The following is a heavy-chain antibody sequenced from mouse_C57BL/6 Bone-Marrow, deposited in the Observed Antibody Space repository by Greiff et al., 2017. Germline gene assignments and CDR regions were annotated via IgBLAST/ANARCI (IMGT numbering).Heavy chain of an antibody. CDR1: GYTFTSYW. V-gene: IGHV1-72*01. D-gene: IGHD2-4*01. CDR2: IDPNGGGT. J-gene: IGHJ3*01. CDR3: ARGGDYDAWFAY. Sequence: VQLQQPGAELVKPGASVKLSCKASGYTFTSYWMHWVQQRPGRGLEWIGWIDPNGGGTKYNAKVNGKATLTVDKPSSPAYMQLSSLTSEDSAVYYCARGGDYDAWFAYWGQGTLVTVSA.